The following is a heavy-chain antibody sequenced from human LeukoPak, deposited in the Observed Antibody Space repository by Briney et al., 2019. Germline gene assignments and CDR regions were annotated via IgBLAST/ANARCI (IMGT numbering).Heavy chain of an antibody. V-gene: IGHV1-24*01. CDR2: FDPEDGET. D-gene: IGHD3-3*01. Sequence: VASVTVSCKVSGYTLTELSMHWVRQAPGKGLEWMGGFDPEDGETIYAQKFQGRVTMTEDTSTDTAYVELSSLRSEDTAVYYCATDSRFLERYYYYGMDVWGQGTTVTVSS. CDR1: GYTLTELS. CDR3: ATDSRFLERYYYYGMDV. J-gene: IGHJ6*02.